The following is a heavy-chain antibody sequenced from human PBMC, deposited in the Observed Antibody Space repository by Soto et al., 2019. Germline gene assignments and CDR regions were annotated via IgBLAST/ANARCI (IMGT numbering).Heavy chain of an antibody. CDR1: GYTFTGYY. CDR3: ARDRGYGSGSYHLLMYYFDY. Sequence: ASVKVSCKASGYTFTGYYMHWVRQAPGQGLEWMGWINPNSGGTNYAQKFQGWVTMTRDTSISTAYKELSRLRSDDTAVYYCARDRGYGSGSYHLLMYYFDYWGQGTLVTVSS. CDR2: INPNSGGT. J-gene: IGHJ4*02. V-gene: IGHV1-2*04. D-gene: IGHD3-10*01.